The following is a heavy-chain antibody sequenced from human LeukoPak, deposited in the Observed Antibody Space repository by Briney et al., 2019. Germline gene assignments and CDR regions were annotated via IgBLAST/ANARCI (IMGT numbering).Heavy chain of an antibody. CDR1: GFIFDDHG. J-gene: IGHJ3*02. CDR2: ISWGSGII. V-gene: IGHV3-9*01. CDR3: AKDTGSPADAITMEDNAFDI. Sequence: GGSLRLSCAASGFIFDDHGMHWVRQAPGKGLEWVSGISWGSGIIGYADSVKGRFTISRDNAKNSLYLQMESLRAEDTAVYYCAKDTGSPADAITMEDNAFDIWGQGTMVTVSS. D-gene: IGHD3-3*01.